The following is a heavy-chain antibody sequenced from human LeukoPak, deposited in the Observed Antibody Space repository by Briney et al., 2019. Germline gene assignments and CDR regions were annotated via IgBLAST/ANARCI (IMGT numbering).Heavy chain of an antibody. Sequence: LSLTCAASGGSISSGGYSWSWIRQPPGKGPEWISYISSSGGTTTYVDSVKGRFTISRDNAKNSLYLQMNSLRADDTAVYYCARSNCYTVDVWGQGTAVTVSS. D-gene: IGHD2-21*01. V-gene: IGHV3-11*01. CDR3: ARSNCYTVDV. CDR2: ISSSGGTT. CDR1: GGSISSGGYS. J-gene: IGHJ6*02.